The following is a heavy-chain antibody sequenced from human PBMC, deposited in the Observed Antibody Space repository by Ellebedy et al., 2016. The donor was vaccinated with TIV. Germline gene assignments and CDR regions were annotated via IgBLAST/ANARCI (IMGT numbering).Heavy chain of an antibody. CDR1: GYSFTSYW. V-gene: IGHV5-51*01. Sequence: KVSCXASGYSFTSYWIGWVRQMPGKGLEWMGIVYPDDSDIRYSPSFQGQVTISADKSINTAYLQWNSLKASDTAIYYCARRARNWYFNLWGRGTLVTVS. CDR2: VYPDDSDI. J-gene: IGHJ2*01. CDR3: ARRARNWYFNL.